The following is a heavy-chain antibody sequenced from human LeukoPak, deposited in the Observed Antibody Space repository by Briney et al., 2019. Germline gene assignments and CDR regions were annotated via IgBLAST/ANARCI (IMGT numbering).Heavy chain of an antibody. CDR1: GFTFSKAW. Sequence: GGSLRLSCAASGFTFSKAWMYWDRQAPGKGLEWVGRIKSKTDGGTTDYAAPVKGRFTISRDDSKNTLFLQMNSLKTEDTATYYCTTPKYSGYDFYFWGQETLVTVSS. CDR2: IKSKTDGGTT. D-gene: IGHD5-12*01. J-gene: IGHJ4*02. CDR3: TTPKYSGYDFYF. V-gene: IGHV3-15*07.